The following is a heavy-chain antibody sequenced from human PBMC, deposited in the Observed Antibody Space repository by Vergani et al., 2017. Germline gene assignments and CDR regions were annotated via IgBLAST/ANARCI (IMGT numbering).Heavy chain of an antibody. CDR1: GFTFEDYA. V-gene: IGHV3-9*01. CDR3: VSGLSA. J-gene: IGHJ4*02. D-gene: IGHD6-19*01. Sequence: EVQLVESGGGLVQPGRSLRLSCAASGFTFEDYAMHWVRQAPGKGLEWVSGISWNSGSIGYADSVKGRFTISRDNAKNSLYLQMNSLRAEDTALYYCVSGLSAWGQGTLVTVSS. CDR2: ISWNSGSI.